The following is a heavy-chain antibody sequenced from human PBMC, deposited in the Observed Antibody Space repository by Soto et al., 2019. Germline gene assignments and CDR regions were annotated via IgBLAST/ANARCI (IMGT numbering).Heavy chain of an antibody. Sequence: PSETLSLTCTVSGGSISSGGYYWSWIRQHPGKGLEWIGYIYYSGSTYYNPSLKSRVTISVDTSKNQFSLKLSSVTAADTAVYYCARKEAVQFRSTPAFDYWGQGTLVTVSS. V-gene: IGHV4-31*03. J-gene: IGHJ4*02. CDR2: IYYSGST. CDR1: GGSISSGGYY. CDR3: ARKEAVQFRSTPAFDY. D-gene: IGHD4-4*01.